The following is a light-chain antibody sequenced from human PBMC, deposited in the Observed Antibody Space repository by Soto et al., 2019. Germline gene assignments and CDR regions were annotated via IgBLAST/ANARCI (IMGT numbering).Light chain of an antibody. CDR3: SSYTTSSTLLYV. CDR1: SSDIGRYNY. V-gene: IGLV2-14*01. J-gene: IGLJ1*01. Sequence: QSALTQPASVSGSTGQSITISCTGTSSDIGRYNYVSWYQQHPGKALKLMIYEVSNRPSGVSSRFSGSKSGNTASLTISGLQAEDEADYYCSSYTTSSTLLYVFGSGTKLTVL. CDR2: EVS.